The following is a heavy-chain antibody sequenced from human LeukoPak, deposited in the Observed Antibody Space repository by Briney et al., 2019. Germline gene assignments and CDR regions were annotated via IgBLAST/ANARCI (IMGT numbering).Heavy chain of an antibody. D-gene: IGHD5-24*01. CDR3: ARETVGDGYNYGGTFDI. Sequence: PGGSLRLSCAASGFTFSSYWMHWVRQAPGKGLVWVSRINSDGSTTSYANSVKGRFTISRDNAKNTLYLQMNSLRAEDTAVYYCARETVGDGYNYGGTFDIWAKGQWSPSLQ. CDR1: GFTFSSYW. V-gene: IGHV3-74*01. CDR2: INSDGSTT. J-gene: IGHJ3*02.